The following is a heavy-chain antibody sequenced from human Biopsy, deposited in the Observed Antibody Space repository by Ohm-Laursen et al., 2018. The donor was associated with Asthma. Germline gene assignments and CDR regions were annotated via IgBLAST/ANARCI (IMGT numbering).Heavy chain of an antibody. CDR1: GFAFNNSS. Sequence: LRLSCTASGFAFNNSSMTWLRQAPGRGLEWVSYISLSSNTIYYADSVKGRFTVSRDNAKSSLYLQMNSLRDEDTAVYYCPKDVFPGWEVRRGPDYWGQGTLVTVSA. D-gene: IGHD1-26*01. CDR2: ISLSSNTI. V-gene: IGHV3-48*02. CDR3: PKDVFPGWEVRRGPDY. J-gene: IGHJ4*02.